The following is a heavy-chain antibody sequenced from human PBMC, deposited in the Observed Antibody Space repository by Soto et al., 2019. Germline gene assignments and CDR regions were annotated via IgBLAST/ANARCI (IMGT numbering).Heavy chain of an antibody. V-gene: IGHV1-18*01. CDR2: ISAYNGNT. Sequence: ASVKVSCKASGYTFTSYGISWVRQAPGQGLEWMGWISAYNGNTNYAQKLQGRVTMTTDTSTSTAYMELRSLGSDDTAVYYCAREMELLYYFDYWGQGTLVTVSS. CDR1: GYTFTSYG. D-gene: IGHD1-7*01. J-gene: IGHJ4*02. CDR3: AREMELLYYFDY.